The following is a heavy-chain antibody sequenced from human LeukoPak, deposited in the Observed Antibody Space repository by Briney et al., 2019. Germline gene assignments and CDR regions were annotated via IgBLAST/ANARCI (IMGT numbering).Heavy chain of an antibody. CDR2: IYTSGSN. CDR3: ARGPYCSSSSPIPCAFDI. D-gene: IGHD2-2*01. CDR1: GGSISSGSWY. V-gene: IGHV4-61*02. J-gene: IGHJ3*02. Sequence: PSETLSLTCTVSGGSISSGSWYWSWRRQPAGRGEEWIGRIYTSGSNNYNPSLKSRITISVDTSKNQSSLKLSSVTAADTAVYYCARGPYCSSSSPIPCAFDIWGQGTMVTVSS.